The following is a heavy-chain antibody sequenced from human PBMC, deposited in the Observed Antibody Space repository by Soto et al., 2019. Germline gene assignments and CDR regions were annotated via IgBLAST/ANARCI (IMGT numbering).Heavy chain of an antibody. V-gene: IGHV1-46*01. Sequence: GASVKVSCKASGYTFTSYYMHWVRQAPGQGLEWMGIINPSGGGTSYAQKFQGRVTMTRDTSTSTVYMELSSLRSEDTAVYYCARDRTVARDAFDTWGQGTMVTVSS. CDR3: ARDRTVARDAFDT. CDR2: INPSGGGT. CDR1: GYTFTSYY. D-gene: IGHD4-17*01. J-gene: IGHJ3*02.